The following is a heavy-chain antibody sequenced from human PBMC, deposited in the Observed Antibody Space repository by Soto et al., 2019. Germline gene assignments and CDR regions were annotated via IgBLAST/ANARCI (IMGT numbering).Heavy chain of an antibody. CDR1: GFTFSSYW. Sequence: EVQLVESGGGLVQPGGSLRLSCAASGFTFSSYWMSWVRQAPGKGLEWVANIKQDGSEKYYVDSVKGRFTISRDNAKNSLYLQMNSLRAEDTAVYYCAREGVLMVYAPAWYFDLCGRGTLVTVSS. V-gene: IGHV3-7*05. CDR3: AREGVLMVYAPAWYFDL. CDR2: IKQDGSEK. J-gene: IGHJ2*01. D-gene: IGHD2-8*01.